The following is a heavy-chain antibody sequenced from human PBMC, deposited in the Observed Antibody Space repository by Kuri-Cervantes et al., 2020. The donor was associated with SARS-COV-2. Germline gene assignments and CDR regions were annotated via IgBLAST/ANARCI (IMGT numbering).Heavy chain of an antibody. CDR2: ISYDGSNK. V-gene: IGHV3-30*03. J-gene: IGHJ4*02. Sequence: GGSLRLSCAASGFTFSNYDIHWVRQAPGKGLEWVAVISYDGSNKYYADSVKGRFTISRDNSKNTLNLQMNSLRAEDTSVYYCARDYSSWYKGPFDYWGQGTLVTVSS. CDR1: GFTFSNYD. D-gene: IGHD6-13*01. CDR3: ARDYSSWYKGPFDY.